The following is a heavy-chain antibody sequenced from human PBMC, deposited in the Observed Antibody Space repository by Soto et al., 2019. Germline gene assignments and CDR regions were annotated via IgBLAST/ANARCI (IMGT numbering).Heavy chain of an antibody. V-gene: IGHV3-23*01. CDR2: ISGSGGST. CDR1: GFTFSSYA. J-gene: IGHJ4*02. CDR3: AKGITCGGVIVSFDY. Sequence: EVQLLESGGGLVQPGGSLRLSCAASGFTFSSYAMSGVRQAPGRGLEWVSAISGSGGSTYYADSVKGRFTISRDNSKNTLYLQMNSLRAEDTAVYYCAKGITCGGVIVSFDYWGQGTLVTVSS. D-gene: IGHD3-16*02.